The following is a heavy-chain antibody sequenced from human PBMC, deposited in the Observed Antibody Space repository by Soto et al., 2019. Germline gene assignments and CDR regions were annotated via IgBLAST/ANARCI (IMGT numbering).Heavy chain of an antibody. J-gene: IGHJ4*02. Sequence: EVQLVESGGGLVQPGGSLRLSCAASGFTFSSYSMNWVRQAPGQGLEWVSYISSSSSTIYYADSVKGRFTISRDNAENSLYLQMNSLRDEDTAVYFCARGKYSSGWPSDYWGQGTLVTVSS. CDR2: ISSSSSTI. V-gene: IGHV3-48*02. D-gene: IGHD6-19*01. CDR1: GFTFSSYS. CDR3: ARGKYSSGWPSDY.